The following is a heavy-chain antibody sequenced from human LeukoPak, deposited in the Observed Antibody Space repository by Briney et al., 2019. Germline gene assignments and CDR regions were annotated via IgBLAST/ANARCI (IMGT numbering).Heavy chain of an antibody. Sequence: ASVKVSCKASGYTFTGYYMHWVRQAPGQGLEWMGWINPNSGGTNYAQKFQGRVTMTRDTSISTAYMELSRLRSDDTAVYYCARVRTPLVGDLDAFDIWGQGTMVTVSS. J-gene: IGHJ3*02. V-gene: IGHV1-2*02. D-gene: IGHD1-26*01. CDR2: INPNSGGT. CDR1: GYTFTGYY. CDR3: ARVRTPLVGDLDAFDI.